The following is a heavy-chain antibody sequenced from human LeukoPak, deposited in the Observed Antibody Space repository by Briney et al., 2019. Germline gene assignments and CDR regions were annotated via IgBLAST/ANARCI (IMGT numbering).Heavy chain of an antibody. CDR2: IIPIFGTA. CDR1: GGTFSSYA. D-gene: IGHD2-15*01. CDR3: AGDRRGFVVVVAASRRFYYGMDV. Sequence: ASVKVSCKASGGTFSSYAISWVRQAPGQGLEWMGGIIPIFGTATYAQKFQGRVTITADESMSTAYMELSSLRSEATAVYYCAGDRRGFVVVVAASRRFYYGMDVWGQGTTVTVSS. V-gene: IGHV1-69*13. J-gene: IGHJ6*02.